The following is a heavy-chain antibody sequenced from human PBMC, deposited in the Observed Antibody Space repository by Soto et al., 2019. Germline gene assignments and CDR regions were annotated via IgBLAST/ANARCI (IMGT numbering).Heavy chain of an antibody. J-gene: IGHJ4*02. D-gene: IGHD3-22*01. CDR1: GFTFSSYG. V-gene: IGHV3-30*03. CDR2: ISYDGSNK. Sequence: SLRLSCAASGFTFSSYGMHWVRQAPGKGLVWVAVISYDGSNKYYADSVKGRFTISRDNAKNTLYLQMNSLRAEDTAVYYCARLYDDRNYWGQGTLVTVSS. CDR3: ARLYDDRNY.